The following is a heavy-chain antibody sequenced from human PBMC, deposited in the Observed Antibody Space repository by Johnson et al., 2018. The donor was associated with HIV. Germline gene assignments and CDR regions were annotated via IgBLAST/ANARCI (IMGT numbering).Heavy chain of an antibody. Sequence: QVQLVESGGGVVQPGRSLRFSCAASGFTFRSYAMHWVRQAPGKGLEWVAVISYDGRNKHYADSVKGRFTISRAKSNNTLDLQMNSLRAEDTAVYYCARTAMTPVTSSPDAFDIWGQGTMVTVSS. J-gene: IGHJ3*02. D-gene: IGHD4-17*01. CDR3: ARTAMTPVTSSPDAFDI. CDR1: GFTFRSYA. V-gene: IGHV3-30*07. CDR2: ISYDGRNK.